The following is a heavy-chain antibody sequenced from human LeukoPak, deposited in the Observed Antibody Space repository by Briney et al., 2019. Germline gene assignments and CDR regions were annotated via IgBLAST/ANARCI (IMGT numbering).Heavy chain of an antibody. D-gene: IGHD3-3*01. CDR3: ARVIFGDSNAIDY. CDR2: INPNSGGT. J-gene: IGHJ4*02. Sequence: GASVKVSCKASGYTFTGYYMHWVRQAPGQGLEWMGRINPNSGGTNYAQKFQGRVTMTRDTSVSTAYMELSRLRSDDTAVYYCARVIFGDSNAIDYWGQGTLVTVSS. V-gene: IGHV1-2*06. CDR1: GYTFTGYY.